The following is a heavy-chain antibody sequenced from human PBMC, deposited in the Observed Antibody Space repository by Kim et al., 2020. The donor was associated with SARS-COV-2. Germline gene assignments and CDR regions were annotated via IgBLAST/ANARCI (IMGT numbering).Heavy chain of an antibody. CDR1: GYTFTSYG. V-gene: IGHV1-18*04. CDR3: ARVPVSSSSWYNWFDP. Sequence: ASVKVSCKASGYTFTSYGISWVRQAPGQGLEWMGWISAYNGNTNYAQKLQGRVTMTTDTSTSTAYMELRSLRSDDTAVYYCARVPVSSSSWYNWFDPWGQGTLVTVSS. J-gene: IGHJ5*02. D-gene: IGHD6-13*01. CDR2: ISAYNGNT.